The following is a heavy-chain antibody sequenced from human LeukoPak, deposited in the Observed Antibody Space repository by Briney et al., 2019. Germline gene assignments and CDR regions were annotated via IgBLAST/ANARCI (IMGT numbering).Heavy chain of an antibody. CDR1: GGTFSSYA. CDR2: IIPIFGTA. CDR3: ARMNRVLLWFGESDPFDY. Sequence: SVKVSCKASGGTFSSYAISWVRQAPGQGLEWMGGIIPIFGTANYALKFQGRVTITADESTSTAYMELSSLRSEDTAVYYCARMNRVLLWFGESDPFDYWGQGTLVTVSS. J-gene: IGHJ4*02. V-gene: IGHV1-69*13. D-gene: IGHD3-10*01.